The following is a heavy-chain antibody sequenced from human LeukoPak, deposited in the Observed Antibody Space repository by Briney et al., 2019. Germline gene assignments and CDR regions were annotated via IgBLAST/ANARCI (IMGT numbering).Heavy chain of an antibody. Sequence: SGGSLRLSCAASGFTFTDYAITWVRQAPGKGLEWVSAVSTSGSSTYYADSVKGRFIISRDNSKNTLELQMNSLRAEDTAVYYCAKVYSSAWYLFDYWGQGVLVTVSS. D-gene: IGHD6-19*01. CDR1: GFTFTDYA. CDR3: AKVYSSAWYLFDY. J-gene: IGHJ4*02. CDR2: VSTSGSST. V-gene: IGHV3-23*01.